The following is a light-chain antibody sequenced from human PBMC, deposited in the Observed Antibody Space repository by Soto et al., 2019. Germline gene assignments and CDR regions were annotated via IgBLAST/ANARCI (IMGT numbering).Light chain of an antibody. J-gene: IGLJ1*01. CDR1: SSNIGAGYD. V-gene: IGLV1-40*01. CDR3: QSYDSSLSGSGFYV. Sequence: QSVLTQPPSVSWSPGQRVTISCTGSSSNIGAGYDVHWYQQLPGTAPKLLIYGNSNRPSGVPDRFSGSKSGTSASLAITGLQAEDEADYYCQSYDSSLSGSGFYVFGTGTKVTVL. CDR2: GNS.